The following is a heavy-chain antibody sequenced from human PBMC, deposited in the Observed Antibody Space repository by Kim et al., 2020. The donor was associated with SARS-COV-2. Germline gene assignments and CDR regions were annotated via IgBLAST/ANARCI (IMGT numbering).Heavy chain of an antibody. CDR3: ARVYSSGWYSYFDY. Sequence: ADSVKGRFTISRDNAKNSLYLQMNSLRAEDTAVYYCARVYSSGWYSYFDYWGQGTLVTVSS. D-gene: IGHD6-19*01. V-gene: IGHV3-11*04. J-gene: IGHJ4*02.